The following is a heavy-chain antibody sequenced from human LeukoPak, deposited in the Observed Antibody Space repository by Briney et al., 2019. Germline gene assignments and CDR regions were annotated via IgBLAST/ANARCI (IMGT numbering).Heavy chain of an antibody. CDR1: GGSVSSGSYY. Sequence: PSETLSLTCTVSGGSVSSGSYYWSWIRQPPGKGLEWIGYIYYSGSTYYNPSLKSRVTISVDTSKNQFSLKLSSVTAADTAVYYCARGGRITIWGQGTLVTVSS. V-gene: IGHV4-61*01. CDR3: ARGGRITI. CDR2: IYYSGST. D-gene: IGHD3-10*01. J-gene: IGHJ4*02.